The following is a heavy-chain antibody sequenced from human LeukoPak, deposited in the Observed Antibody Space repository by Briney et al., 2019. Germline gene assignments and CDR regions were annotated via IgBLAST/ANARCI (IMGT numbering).Heavy chain of an antibody. CDR1: GFTFSSYA. V-gene: IGHV3-30*04. J-gene: IGHJ3*02. Sequence: GGSLRLSCAASGFTFSSYAMQWVRQAPGKGLEWVAVISYDGSNKYYADSVKGRFTISRDNSKNTLYLQMNSLRAEDTAVYYCAREQLWFGFHDAFDIWGQGTMVTVSS. CDR2: ISYDGSNK. CDR3: AREQLWFGFHDAFDI. D-gene: IGHD3-10*01.